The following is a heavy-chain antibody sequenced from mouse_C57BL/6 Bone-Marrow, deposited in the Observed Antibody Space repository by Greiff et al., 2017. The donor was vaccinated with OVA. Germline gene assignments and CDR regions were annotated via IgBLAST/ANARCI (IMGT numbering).Heavy chain of an antibody. Sequence: EVMLVESGGGLVQPGGSLSLSCAASGFTFTDYYMSWVRQPPGKALEWLGFIRNKANGYTTEYSASVKGRFTISRDNSQSILYRQMNALRAEDSATYYCARSSQGYDAAYWGQGTLVTVSA. D-gene: IGHD2-2*01. V-gene: IGHV7-3*01. J-gene: IGHJ3*01. CDR2: IRNKANGYTT. CDR3: ARSSQGYDAAY. CDR1: GFTFTDYY.